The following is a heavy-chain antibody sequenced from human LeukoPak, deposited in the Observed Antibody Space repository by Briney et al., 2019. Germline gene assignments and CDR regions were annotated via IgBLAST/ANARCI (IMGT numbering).Heavy chain of an antibody. CDR2: ISYDGSNK. CDR1: GFTFSSYA. V-gene: IGHV3-30-3*01. D-gene: IGHD3-3*01. Sequence: GGSLRLSCAASGFTFSSYAMHWVRQAPGKGLEWVAVISYDGSNKYYADSVKGRFTISRDNSKNTLYLQMNSLRTEDTGVYYCAKDHYWSIDYWGRGTLVTVSS. CDR3: AKDHYWSIDY. J-gene: IGHJ4*02.